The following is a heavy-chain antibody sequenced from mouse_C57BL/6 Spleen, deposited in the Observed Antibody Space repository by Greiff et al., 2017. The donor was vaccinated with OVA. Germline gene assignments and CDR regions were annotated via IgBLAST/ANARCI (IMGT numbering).Heavy chain of an antibody. J-gene: IGHJ3*01. V-gene: IGHV5-12*01. CDR2: ISNGGGTI. Sequence: EVMLVESGGGLVQPGGSLKLSCAASGFTFSDYYMYWVRQTPEKRLEWVAYISNGGGTIYYPDTVKGRFTISRDTAKNTLYLQMSRLKSEDTAMYYCARQDYSNLAWFAYWGQGTLVTVSA. CDR3: ARQDYSNLAWFAY. CDR1: GFTFSDYY. D-gene: IGHD2-5*01.